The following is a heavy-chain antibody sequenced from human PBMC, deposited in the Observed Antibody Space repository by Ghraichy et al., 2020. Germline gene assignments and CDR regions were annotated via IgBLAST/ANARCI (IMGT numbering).Heavy chain of an antibody. Sequence: ASVKVSCKASGYTFTNYGISWVRQAPGQGLEWMGWISAYNGNTNYAQKLQGRVTMTTDTSTSTAYMELRSLRSDDTAVYYCARGTTIFGVAPRVTPPFDYWGQGTLVTVSS. D-gene: IGHD3-3*01. CDR3: ARGTTIFGVAPRVTPPFDY. CDR2: ISAYNGNT. J-gene: IGHJ4*02. CDR1: GYTFTNYG. V-gene: IGHV1-18*01.